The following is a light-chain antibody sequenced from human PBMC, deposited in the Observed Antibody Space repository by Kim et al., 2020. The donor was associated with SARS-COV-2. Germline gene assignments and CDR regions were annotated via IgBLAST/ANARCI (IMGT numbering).Light chain of an antibody. CDR1: SSNIGNKY. J-gene: IGLJ2*01. Sequence: GQKVTISCSGSSSNIGNKYVSWYQHLPGTAPKLLIYDNYERPSGIPDRFSGSKSGTSATLGITGLQTGDEADYYCGTWDSSLSAAVFGGGTQLTVL. V-gene: IGLV1-51*01. CDR2: DNY. CDR3: GTWDSSLSAAV.